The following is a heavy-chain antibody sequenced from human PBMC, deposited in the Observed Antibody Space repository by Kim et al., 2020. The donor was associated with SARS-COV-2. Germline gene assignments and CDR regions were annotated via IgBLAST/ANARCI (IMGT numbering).Heavy chain of an antibody. CDR1: GGSISSYY. D-gene: IGHD6-19*01. CDR3: ARAYSSGWYFFDY. CDR2: IYYSGST. V-gene: IGHV4-59*01. Sequence: SETLSLTCTVSGGSISSYYWSWIRQPPGKGLEWIGYIYYSGSTNYNPSLKSRVTISVDTSKNQFSLKLSSVTAADTAVYYCARAYSSGWYFFDYWGQGTLVTVSS. J-gene: IGHJ4*02.